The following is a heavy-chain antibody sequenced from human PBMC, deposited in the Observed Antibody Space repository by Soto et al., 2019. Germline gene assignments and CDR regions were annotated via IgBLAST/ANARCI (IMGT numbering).Heavy chain of an antibody. CDR1: GFTFSNYW. J-gene: IGHJ4*02. CDR3: ASGGNAPGY. D-gene: IGHD4-4*01. CDR2: IKQDGSEK. Sequence: GGSLRLSCAASGFTFSNYWMTWVRQAPGKGLEWVANIKQDGSEKYYVDSVKGRFTISRDNAKNSLYLQMNSLRAEDTAVYYCASGGNAPGYWGQGTLVTVSS. V-gene: IGHV3-7*02.